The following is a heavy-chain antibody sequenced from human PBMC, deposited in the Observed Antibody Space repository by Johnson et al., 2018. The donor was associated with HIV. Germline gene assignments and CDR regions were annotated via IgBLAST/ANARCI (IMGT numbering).Heavy chain of an antibody. CDR2: LNSGGGT. V-gene: IGHV3-66*01. CDR1: GITVSSNY. CDR3: ARGGRDGYTCDVFDI. J-gene: IGHJ3*02. Sequence: VQLVESGGGLVLPGGSLRLSCAASGITVSSNYMTWVRQGPGKGLEWVSVLNSGGGTYYADSVQGRFTISRDNSKNTLYLQMTSLRAEDTAVYYCARGGRDGYTCDVFDIWGQGTTVTVSS. D-gene: IGHD5-24*01.